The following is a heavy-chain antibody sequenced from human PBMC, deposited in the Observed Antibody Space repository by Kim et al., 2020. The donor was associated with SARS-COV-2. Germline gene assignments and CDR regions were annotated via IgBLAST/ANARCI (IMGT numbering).Heavy chain of an antibody. D-gene: IGHD2-8*01. CDR2: TDGGTI. J-gene: IGHJ5*02. Sequence: TDGGTIDYAAPVKGRFTISRDDSKSTLYLQMDSLKTEDTAVYYCTTNVRSWGQGTLVTVSS. CDR3: TTNVRS. V-gene: IGHV3-15*01.